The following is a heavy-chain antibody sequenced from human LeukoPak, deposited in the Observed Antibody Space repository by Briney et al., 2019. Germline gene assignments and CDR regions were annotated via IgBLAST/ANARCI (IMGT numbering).Heavy chain of an antibody. V-gene: IGHV3-23*01. CDR1: GFTFSSYA. J-gene: IGHJ4*02. CDR2: ITGSGGST. CDR3: AKDACSSSTCYAFDY. Sequence: PGGSLRLSCAASGFTFSSYAMTWVRQAPGKGLEWVSTITGSGGSTYYADSVKGRFTISRDNSKNTLYLQMNSLRAEDTAVYYCAKDACSSSTCYAFDYWGQGTLVPVS. D-gene: IGHD2-2*01.